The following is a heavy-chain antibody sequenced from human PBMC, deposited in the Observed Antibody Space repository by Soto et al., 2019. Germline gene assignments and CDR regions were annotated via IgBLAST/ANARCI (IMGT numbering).Heavy chain of an antibody. CDR2: FDPEEGET. CDR1: GSTPTELA. V-gene: IGHV1-24*01. J-gene: IGHJ5*02. Sequence: QVQLVQSGAEVKKPGASVKVSCKVHGSTPTELAMHWVRQAPGKGLEWMGGFDPEEGETVYAPNFEGRVTMTEDTSTDTAYMELSCLRSDDTAVYYCATQGGVDGGFLFYFDLWGQGTLVTVSS. D-gene: IGHD3-16*01. CDR3: ATQGGVDGGFLFYFDL.